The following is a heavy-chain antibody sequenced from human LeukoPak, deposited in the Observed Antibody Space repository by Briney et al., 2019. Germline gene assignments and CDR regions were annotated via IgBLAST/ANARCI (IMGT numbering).Heavy chain of an antibody. Sequence: ASVKVSCKPSGYTFTGYYIHWARQAPGQGLEWMGWMNPNSGGATYARQFQGRVTMTRDTSINTAYIEVSRLRSDDTAVYYCARGSNVDTSMVTPFDYWGQGTLVTVSS. CDR2: MNPNSGGA. CDR1: GYTFTGYY. CDR3: ARGSNVDTSMVTPFDY. V-gene: IGHV1-2*02. J-gene: IGHJ4*02. D-gene: IGHD5-18*01.